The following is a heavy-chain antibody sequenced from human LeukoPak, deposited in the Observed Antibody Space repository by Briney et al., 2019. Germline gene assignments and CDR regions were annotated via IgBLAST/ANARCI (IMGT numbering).Heavy chain of an antibody. Sequence: PGGSLRLSCAAAGFTFSSYWMSWVRQAPGKGLEWVANIKQDGSGKYYVDSVKGRFTITRDNTRNSLFLQMYSLRAEDTAVYFCAREDGYCSGGNCYSYFDSWGQGTLVTVSS. J-gene: IGHJ4*02. V-gene: IGHV3-7*01. D-gene: IGHD2-15*01. CDR2: IKQDGSGK. CDR1: GFTFSSYW. CDR3: AREDGYCSGGNCYSYFDS.